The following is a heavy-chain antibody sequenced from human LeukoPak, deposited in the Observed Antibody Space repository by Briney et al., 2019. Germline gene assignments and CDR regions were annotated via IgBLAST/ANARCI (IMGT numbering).Heavy chain of an antibody. Sequence: SETPSLTCTVSGGSVSSGSYYWSWIRQPPGKGLEWIGYIYYSGNTNYNPSFKSRVTISVDTSKNQFSLKLSSVTAADTAVYYCAREGLATMIRGVIPYWGQGTLVTVSS. V-gene: IGHV4-61*01. CDR3: AREGLATMIRGVIPY. CDR2: IYYSGNT. D-gene: IGHD3-10*01. J-gene: IGHJ4*02. CDR1: GGSVSSGSYY.